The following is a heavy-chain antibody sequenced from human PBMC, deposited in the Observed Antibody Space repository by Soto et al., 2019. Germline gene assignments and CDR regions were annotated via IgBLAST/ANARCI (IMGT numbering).Heavy chain of an antibody. J-gene: IGHJ4*02. CDR1: GGTFSSYT. V-gene: IGHV1-69*02. D-gene: IGHD5-12*01. CDR3: ARQNGYNVLGY. CDR2: IIPILGIA. Sequence: QVQLVQSGAEVKKPGSSVTVSCKASGGTFSSYTISWVRQAPGQGLEWMGRIIPILGIANYAQKFQGRVTITADKSTSTAYMELSSLRSEDTAVYYCARQNGYNVLGYWGQGTLVTVSS.